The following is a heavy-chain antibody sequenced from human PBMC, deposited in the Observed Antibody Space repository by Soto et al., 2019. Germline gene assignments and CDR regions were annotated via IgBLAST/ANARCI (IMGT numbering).Heavy chain of an antibody. D-gene: IGHD3-22*01. V-gene: IGHV3-30-3*01. J-gene: IGHJ4*02. CDR3: ARNIGSSGYYLGY. CDR1: GFTFSSYA. CDR2: ISYDGSNK. Sequence: QVQLVESGGGVVQPGRSLRLSCAASGFTFSSYAMHWVRQAPGKGLEWVAVISYDGSNKYYADSVKGRFTISRDNSKNTLYLQMNSLRAEDTAVYYCARNIGSSGYYLGYWGQGTLVTVSS.